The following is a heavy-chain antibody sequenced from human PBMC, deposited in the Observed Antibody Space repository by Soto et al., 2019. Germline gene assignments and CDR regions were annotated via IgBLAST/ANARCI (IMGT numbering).Heavy chain of an antibody. CDR1: EFTFTSSA. Sequence: ASVKVSCKASEFTFTSSAVRWVRQARGQRLEWIGWIVVGSGNTNYAQKFQERVTITRDMSTSTAYMELSSLRSEDTAVYYCAAESSGWYSYYYGMDVWGQGTTVTVSS. CDR2: IVVGSGNT. J-gene: IGHJ6*02. V-gene: IGHV1-58*01. D-gene: IGHD6-19*01. CDR3: AAESSGWYSYYYGMDV.